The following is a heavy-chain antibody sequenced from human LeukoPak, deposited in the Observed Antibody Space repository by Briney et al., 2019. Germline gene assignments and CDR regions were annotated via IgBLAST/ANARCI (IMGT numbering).Heavy chain of an antibody. D-gene: IGHD6-13*01. J-gene: IGHJ4*02. CDR1: GFTFSRYW. CDR2: ISSSGSTI. V-gene: IGHV3-48*03. Sequence: GGSLRLSCASSGFTFSRYWMSWVRQAPGKGLEWVSYISSSGSTIYYADSVKGRFTISRDNAKNSLYLQMNSLRAEDTAVYYCARIAAAPPDLDYWGQGTLVTVSS. CDR3: ARIAAAPPDLDY.